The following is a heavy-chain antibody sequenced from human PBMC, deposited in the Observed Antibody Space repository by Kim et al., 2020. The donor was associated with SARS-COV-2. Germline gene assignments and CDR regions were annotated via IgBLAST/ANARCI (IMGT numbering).Heavy chain of an antibody. CDR3: STFGQVGTFHYMDV. V-gene: IGHV3-30-3*01. CDR2: ISSDGTNI. CDR1: SLPFKTSH. Sequence: GGSLRLSCSASSLPFKTSHMHWVRQTPGKGLEWVALISSDGTNIYYADSVKGRFTISRDNSKNMLYLQMSSLTSEDTAVYFCSTFGQVGTFHYMDVWGRGTTVTVSS. J-gene: IGHJ6*03. D-gene: IGHD1-26*01.